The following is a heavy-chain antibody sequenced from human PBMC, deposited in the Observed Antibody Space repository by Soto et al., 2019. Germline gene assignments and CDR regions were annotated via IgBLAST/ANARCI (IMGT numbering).Heavy chain of an antibody. V-gene: IGHV3-30*03. D-gene: IGHD6-6*01. CDR1: GFTFSSYG. CDR2: ISYDGSNK. J-gene: IGHJ4*02. Sequence: PGGSLRLSCAASGFTFSSYGMHWVRQAPGKGLEWVAVISYDGSNKYYADSVKGRFTISRDNSKNTLYLQMSSLRAGDTTGYYCAILHYSSSSDERDYWGQGT. CDR3: AILHYSSSSDERDY.